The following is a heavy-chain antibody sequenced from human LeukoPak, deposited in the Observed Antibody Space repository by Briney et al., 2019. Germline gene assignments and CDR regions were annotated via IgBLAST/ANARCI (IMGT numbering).Heavy chain of an antibody. Sequence: GGSLRLSCAASGFTFSSYWMSWVRQAPGKGLEWVANIKQDGSEKYYVDSVKGRFTISRDNAKNSLYLQMNSLRAEDTAVYYCARVCGDYSNLDAFDIWGQGTMVTVSS. CDR2: IKQDGSEK. V-gene: IGHV3-7*01. CDR1: GFTFSSYW. J-gene: IGHJ3*02. CDR3: ARVCGDYSNLDAFDI. D-gene: IGHD4-11*01.